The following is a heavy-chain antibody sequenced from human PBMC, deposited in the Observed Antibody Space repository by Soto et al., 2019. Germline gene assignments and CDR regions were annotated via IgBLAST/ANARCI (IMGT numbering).Heavy chain of an antibody. CDR2: VYSTGGT. CDR3: VRQGIGTQHGRVDV. CDR1: SGPSSTHN. V-gene: IGHV4-59*08. Sequence: QVQLQQSGPGLVKPSETLSLTCSVSSGPSSTHNWGWIRQPPGRGLEWIGYVYSTGGTSYNPSLKSRVTISADTSTNHISLTLSSVTAADTALYYCVRQGIGTQHGRVDVWGQGTTVTVSS. J-gene: IGHJ6*02. D-gene: IGHD3-10*01.